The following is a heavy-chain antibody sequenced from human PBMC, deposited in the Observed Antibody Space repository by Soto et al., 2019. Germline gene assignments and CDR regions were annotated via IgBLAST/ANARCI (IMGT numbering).Heavy chain of an antibody. D-gene: IGHD3-22*01. CDR3: AETRGSGYQIWYFDL. J-gene: IGHJ2*01. Sequence: QVQLVQSGAEVKKPGSSVKVSCKASGGTFSSYAISWVRQAPGQGLEWMGGIIPIFGTANYAQKFQGRVTITADESTSTADMELSSLISEDTAVYYCAETRGSGYQIWYFDLWGRGTLVTVSS. CDR2: IIPIFGTA. CDR1: GGTFSSYA. V-gene: IGHV1-69*12.